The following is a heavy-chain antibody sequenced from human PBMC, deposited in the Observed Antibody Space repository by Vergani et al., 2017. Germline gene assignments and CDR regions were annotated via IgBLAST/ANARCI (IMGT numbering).Heavy chain of an antibody. Sequence: QVQLQESGPGLVKPSQTLSLTCTVSGGSISSGGYYWSWIRQHPGKGLEWIGYIYYSGSTYYNPSLKSLVTISVDTSKNQFSLKLSSVTAADTAVYYCARPGAKRWLQLPHYWGQGTLVTVSS. CDR1: GGSISSGGYY. D-gene: IGHD5-24*01. CDR2: IYYSGST. V-gene: IGHV4-31*01. J-gene: IGHJ4*02. CDR3: ARPGAKRWLQLPHY.